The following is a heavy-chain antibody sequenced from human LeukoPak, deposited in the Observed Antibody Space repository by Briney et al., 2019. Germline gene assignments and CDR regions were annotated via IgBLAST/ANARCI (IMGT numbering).Heavy chain of an antibody. Sequence: SETLSLTCAVYGGPFSDYYWSWIRQPPGKGLEWIGKINHSGSTNYRPSLKSRVTISIDTSKNQFSLKLKSMTAADTAVYYCARDRWELDNVAEYFQHWGQGTLVTVSS. J-gene: IGHJ1*01. D-gene: IGHD1-26*01. CDR2: INHSGST. CDR1: GGPFSDYY. V-gene: IGHV4-34*01. CDR3: ARDRWELDNVAEYFQH.